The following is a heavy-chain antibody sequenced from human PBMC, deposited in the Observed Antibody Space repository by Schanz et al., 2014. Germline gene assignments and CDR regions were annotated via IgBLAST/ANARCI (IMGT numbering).Heavy chain of an antibody. V-gene: IGHV4-59*01. J-gene: IGHJ5*02. CDR2: IYYSGST. Sequence: QVQLQESGPGLVKPSETLSLTCTVSGDSISGSYWSWIRQPPGKGLEWIGYIYYSGSTDYNPSLKSRVTMSVDTSKNQFSLKLSSVTAADTAVYYCARPSSVVGITGWFDTWGQGTLVTVSS. CDR1: GDSISGSY. D-gene: IGHD3-22*01. CDR3: ARPSSVVGITGWFDT.